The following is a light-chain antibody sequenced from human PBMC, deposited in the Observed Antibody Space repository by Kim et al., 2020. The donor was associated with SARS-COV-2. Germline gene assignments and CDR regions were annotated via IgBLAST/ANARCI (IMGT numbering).Light chain of an antibody. CDR2: GAS. J-gene: IGKJ1*01. CDR3: QQINNWPPWT. Sequence: EIVMTQSPATLSVSPGERATLSCRASQSVSTNVAWFQQKPGQAPRLLIYGASTRATGIPARFSGSGSGTEFTLTISSLQSEDFAVYYCQQINNWPPWTFGQGTKVYIK. CDR1: QSVSTN. V-gene: IGKV3-15*01.